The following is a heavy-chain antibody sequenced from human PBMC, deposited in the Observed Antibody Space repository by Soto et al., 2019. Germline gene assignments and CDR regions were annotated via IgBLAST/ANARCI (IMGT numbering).Heavy chain of an antibody. CDR3: ARSPYVYIWGSYRSDYYYMDV. CDR1: GYTFTGYY. Sequence: QVPLVQSGAEVKKPGASVKVSCKASGYTFTGYYMHWVRQAPGRGLEWMGWINPNSGGTNYAQKFQGWVTMTRDTSISTAYMELSRLRSDDTAVYYCARSPYVYIWGSYRSDYYYMDVWGKGTTVTVSS. CDR2: INPNSGGT. D-gene: IGHD3-16*02. V-gene: IGHV1-2*04. J-gene: IGHJ6*03.